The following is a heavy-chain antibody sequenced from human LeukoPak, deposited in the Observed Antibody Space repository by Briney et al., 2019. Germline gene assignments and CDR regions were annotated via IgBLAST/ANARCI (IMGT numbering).Heavy chain of an antibody. J-gene: IGHJ4*02. V-gene: IGHV4-59*01. CDR3: ARGNGGNFDY. D-gene: IGHD4-23*01. Sequence: SETLSLTCTVSGGSISSYYWSWLRQPPGKGLEWIGYIYYSGSTNYNPSLKSRVTISVDTSKNQFSLKLSSVTAADTAVYYCARGNGGNFDYWGQGILVTVSS. CDR2: IYYSGST. CDR1: GGSISSYY.